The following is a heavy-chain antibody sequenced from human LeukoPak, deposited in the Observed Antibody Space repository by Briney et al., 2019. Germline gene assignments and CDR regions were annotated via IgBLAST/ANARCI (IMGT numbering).Heavy chain of an antibody. CDR1: GYTFTSYD. D-gene: IGHD6-13*01. J-gene: IGHJ6*02. V-gene: IGHV1-8*01. CDR3: VYGSSSWPDYYYYGMDV. Sequence: ASVKASCKASGYTFTSYDINWVRQATGQGLEWMGWMNPNSGNTGYAQKFQGRVTMTRNTSISTAFMELSSLRSEDTAVYYCVYGSSSWPDYYYYGMDVWGQGTTVTVSS. CDR2: MNPNSGNT.